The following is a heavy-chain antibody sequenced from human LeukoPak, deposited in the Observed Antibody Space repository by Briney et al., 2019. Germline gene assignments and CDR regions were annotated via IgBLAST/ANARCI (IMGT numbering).Heavy chain of an antibody. CDR2: ISGHSGNT. CDR3: VRGSADTPMVPIFY. J-gene: IGHJ4*02. D-gene: IGHD5-18*01. CDR1: GYTFASYG. V-gene: IGHV1-18*01. Sequence: ASVKVSCKASGYTFASYGITWVQQAPGQGLEWMGWISGHSGNTNYVQNLQGRVTMTTDTSTSTAYMELRSLRSDDTAVYYCVRGSADTPMVPIFYWGQGTLVSVSS.